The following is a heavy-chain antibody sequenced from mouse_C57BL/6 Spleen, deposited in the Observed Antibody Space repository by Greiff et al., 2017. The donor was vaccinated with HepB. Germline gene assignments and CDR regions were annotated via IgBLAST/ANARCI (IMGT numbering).Heavy chain of an antibody. CDR1: GYTFTSYW. J-gene: IGHJ2*01. V-gene: IGHV1-52*01. Sequence: VQLQQPGAELVRPGSSVKLSCKASGYTFTSYWMHWVKQRPIQGLEWIGNIYPSDSDTHYNQKFKDKATLTVDKSSSTAYMQLSSLTSEDAAVYCCARRGGPVYFDYWGQGTTLTVSS. CDR2: IYPSDSDT. CDR3: ARRGGPVYFDY.